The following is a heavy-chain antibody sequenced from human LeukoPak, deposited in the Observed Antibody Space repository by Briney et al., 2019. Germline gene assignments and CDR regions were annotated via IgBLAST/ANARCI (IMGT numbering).Heavy chain of an antibody. J-gene: IGHJ4*02. Sequence: SGGSLRLSCAASGFTFSSYWMHWVRQAPGKGLVWVSRISSDGSSTSYADSVKGRFTISRDNAKNTLYLQMNSLRAEDTAVYYCARGKSYSSSFLDYWGQGTLVTVSS. D-gene: IGHD6-6*01. CDR1: GFTFSSYW. CDR3: ARGKSYSSSFLDY. V-gene: IGHV3-74*01. CDR2: ISSDGSST.